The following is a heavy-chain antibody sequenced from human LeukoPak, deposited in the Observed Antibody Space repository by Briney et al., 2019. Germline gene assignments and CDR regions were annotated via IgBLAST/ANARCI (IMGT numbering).Heavy chain of an antibody. J-gene: IGHJ4*02. V-gene: IGHV3-48*03. CDR1: GFTFSSYE. D-gene: IGHD5-18*01. CDR2: ISSSGSTI. CDR3: ARGSVDTAMAGDY. Sequence: GGSLRLSCAASGFTFSSYEMNWVRQAPGKGLEWVSYISSSGSTIYYADSVKGRFTISRDNAENSLYLQMNSLRAEYTAVYYCARGSVDTAMAGDYWGQGTVVTVSS.